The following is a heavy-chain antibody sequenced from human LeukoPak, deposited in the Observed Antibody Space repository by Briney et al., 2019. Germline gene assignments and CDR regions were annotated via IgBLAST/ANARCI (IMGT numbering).Heavy chain of an antibody. CDR3: AREGYSGYGGEKGFDY. Sequence: ASVKVSCKASGYTFTGYYMHWVRQAPGQGLEWMGRINPNSGGTNYAQKFQGRVTMTGDTSISTAYMELSRLRSDDTAVYYCAREGYSGYGGEKGFDYWGQGTLVTVSS. D-gene: IGHD5-12*01. J-gene: IGHJ4*02. V-gene: IGHV1-2*06. CDR1: GYTFTGYY. CDR2: INPNSGGT.